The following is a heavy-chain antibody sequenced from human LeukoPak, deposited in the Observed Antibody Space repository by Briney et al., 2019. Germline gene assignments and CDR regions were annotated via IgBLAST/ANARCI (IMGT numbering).Heavy chain of an antibody. V-gene: IGHV3-23*01. CDR2: ISGSGSST. CDR3: AKDEGYSSNWYLIDF. CDR1: GFTFSSYP. D-gene: IGHD6-13*01. J-gene: IGHJ4*02. Sequence: GGSLRLSCAVSGFTFSSYPMSWVRQAPGKGLEWVSGISGSGSSTYYADSVKGRFTISRDNSKNTLYLQMNSLRAEDTAVFYCAKDEGYSSNWYLIDFWGQGTLVTVSS.